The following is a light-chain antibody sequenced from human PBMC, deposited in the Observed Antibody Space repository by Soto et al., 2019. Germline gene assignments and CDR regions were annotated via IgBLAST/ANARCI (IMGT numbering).Light chain of an antibody. V-gene: IGKV3-15*01. CDR1: QSVTSN. J-gene: IGKJ2*01. CDR3: QQYNSWPPGYT. CDR2: GAS. Sequence: EIVMTQSPATLSVSPGERATLSCRASQSVTSNLAWYQQKPGQAPRRLIYGASTRATGIPARFSGSGSGTEFTLTISSLQSEDFAVYYCQQYNSWPPGYTFGQGTKLEIK.